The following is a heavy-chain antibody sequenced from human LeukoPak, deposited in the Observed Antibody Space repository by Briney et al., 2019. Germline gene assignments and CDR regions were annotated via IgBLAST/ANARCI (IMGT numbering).Heavy chain of an antibody. CDR2: IRQDGSEK. D-gene: IGHD3-3*01. CDR3: ARENVDYDFWSGYPNWFDP. J-gene: IGHJ5*02. Sequence: GGSLRLSCAASGFTFSNYWMSWVRQAPGKSLEWVANIRQDGSEKYYVDSVKGRFTISRDNAKKSLYLQMNSLRAEDTAVYYCARENVDYDFWSGYPNWFDPWGQGTLVTVSS. V-gene: IGHV3-7*05. CDR1: GFTFSNYW.